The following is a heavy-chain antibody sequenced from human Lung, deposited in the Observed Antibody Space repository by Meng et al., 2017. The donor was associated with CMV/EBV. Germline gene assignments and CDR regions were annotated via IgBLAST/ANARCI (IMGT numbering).Heavy chain of an antibody. V-gene: IGHV1-2*06. CDR1: GYSFSVFY. CDR3: AKSSDNGWSS. D-gene: IGHD6-19*01. Sequence: VQLVQSGAEVKRPGASVKISCQASGYSFSVFYLNLARQAPGHGLEWLGRVNPISDDTHLAQKFEGRITVTRGATINTAFMELTRLRPDDTAVYYCAKSSDNGWSSWGPGTLVTVSS. J-gene: IGHJ4*01. CDR2: VNPISDDT.